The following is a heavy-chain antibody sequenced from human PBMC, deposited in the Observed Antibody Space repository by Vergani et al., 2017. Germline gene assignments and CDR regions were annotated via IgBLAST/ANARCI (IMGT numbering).Heavy chain of an antibody. CDR3: ARRAERWEALLRDDFDV. V-gene: IGHV4-34*01. CDR2: INHSGTI. Sequence: QVQLQQWGPGLLKPSETLSLTCAVYGGSLSGYYWSWIRLAPGKGLEWIGEINHSGTINYNPTLKSPFNVSIDTSRDHFSLKLRSVSAADTAVYFCARRAERWEALLRDDFDVWGQGTFVTVSP. J-gene: IGHJ3*01. CDR1: GGSLSGYY. D-gene: IGHD1-26*01.